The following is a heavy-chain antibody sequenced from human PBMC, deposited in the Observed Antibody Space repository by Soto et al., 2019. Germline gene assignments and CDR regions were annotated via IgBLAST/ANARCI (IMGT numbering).Heavy chain of an antibody. CDR1: SGSFSAYY. V-gene: IGHV4-34*01. Sequence: SETLSLTCAVSSGSFSAYYWSWIRQSPGKGLEWIGEINHSGSTNYNPSLKSRVTISVDTSKNHFPLKLSSVTAADTAVYFCAGVRDPYGMDVWGQGTTVTVSS. J-gene: IGHJ6*02. D-gene: IGHD2-21*01. CDR2: INHSGST. CDR3: AGVRDPYGMDV.